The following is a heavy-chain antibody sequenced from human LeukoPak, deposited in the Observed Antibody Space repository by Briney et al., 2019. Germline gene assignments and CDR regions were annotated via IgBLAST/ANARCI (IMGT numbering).Heavy chain of an antibody. D-gene: IGHD3-16*01. Sequence: PSETLSLTCTVSGGSISSSSYYWGWIRQPPGKGLEWIGSIYYSGSTYYDPSLKSRVTISVDTSKNQFSLNLNSVTAADTAIYYCARAVITFGGAVAKGFDCWGQGTLVTVSS. CDR2: IYYSGST. V-gene: IGHV4-39*07. CDR3: ARAVITFGGAVAKGFDC. J-gene: IGHJ4*02. CDR1: GGSISSSSYY.